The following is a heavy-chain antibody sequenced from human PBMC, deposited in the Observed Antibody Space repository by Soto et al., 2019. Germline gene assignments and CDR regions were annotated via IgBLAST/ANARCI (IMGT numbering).Heavy chain of an antibody. CDR3: AKVLTFGYSSGWYGFDY. D-gene: IGHD6-19*01. J-gene: IGHJ4*02. CDR2: ISYDGSNK. Sequence: GGSLRLSCAASGFTFSSYGMHWVRQAPGKGLEWVAVISYDGSNKYYADSVKGRFTISRDNSKNTLYLQMNSLRAEDTAVYYCAKVLTFGYSSGWYGFDYWGQGTLVTVSS. CDR1: GFTFSSYG. V-gene: IGHV3-30*18.